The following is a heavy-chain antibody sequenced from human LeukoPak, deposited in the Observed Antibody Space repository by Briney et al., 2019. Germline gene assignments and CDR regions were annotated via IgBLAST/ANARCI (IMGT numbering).Heavy chain of an antibody. D-gene: IGHD2-15*01. CDR3: AKDELGYCSGGSCYSSHLFDY. Sequence: GGSLRLSCAASGFTFSSYAMSWVRQAPGKGLEWVSAISGSGGSTYYADSAKGRFTISRDNSKNTLYLQMNSLRAEDTAVYYCAKDELGYCSGGSCYSSHLFDYWGQGTLVTVSS. CDR2: ISGSGGST. CDR1: GFTFSSYA. V-gene: IGHV3-23*01. J-gene: IGHJ4*02.